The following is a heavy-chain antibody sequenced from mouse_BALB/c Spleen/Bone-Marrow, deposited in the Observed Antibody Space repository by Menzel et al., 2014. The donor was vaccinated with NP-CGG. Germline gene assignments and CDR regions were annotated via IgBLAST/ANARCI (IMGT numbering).Heavy chain of an antibody. CDR1: GFTFSDFY. J-gene: IGHJ3*01. V-gene: IGHV7-1*02. CDR3: ARDVGYGNYFVY. CDR2: SRNKAKHYTT. Sequence: EVKLVESGGGLVQPGDSLRLSCATSGFTFSDFYMEWVRQPPGKRLEWIAASRNKAKHYTTEYSASVKGLFIVSRDTSQSILYLQMNALRAEDTAIYYCARDVGYGNYFVYWGQGTLVTVSA. D-gene: IGHD2-10*02.